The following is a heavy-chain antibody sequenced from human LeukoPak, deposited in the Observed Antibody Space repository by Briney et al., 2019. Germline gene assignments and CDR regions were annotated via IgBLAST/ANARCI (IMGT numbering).Heavy chain of an antibody. V-gene: IGHV3-7*01. J-gene: IGHJ6*03. Sequence: GGSLRLSCAASGFTFSSYWMSWARQAPGKGLEWVANIKQDGSEKYYVDSVKGRLTISRDNAKNSLYLQMSSLRAEDTAVYYCTRVVTTSIDYYYYMDVWGKGTTVTVSS. D-gene: IGHD4-17*01. CDR1: GFTFSSYW. CDR3: TRVVTTSIDYYYYMDV. CDR2: IKQDGSEK.